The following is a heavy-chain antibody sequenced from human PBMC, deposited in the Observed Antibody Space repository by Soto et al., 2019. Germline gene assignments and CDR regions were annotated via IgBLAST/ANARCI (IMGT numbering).Heavy chain of an antibody. CDR2: IFHSGTT. J-gene: IGHJ6*02. CDR3: ASSSLDGMDC. V-gene: IGHV4-30-4*01. CDR1: GGSISSGDYF. Sequence: PSRPLALTCSVSGGSISSGDYFWTWIRQSHGKGLEWMGYIFHSGTTYYNPSLKSRLIISIDTSKNQFSLKVGSVTAAETACYYGASSSLDGMDCWGQGTPVTVSS.